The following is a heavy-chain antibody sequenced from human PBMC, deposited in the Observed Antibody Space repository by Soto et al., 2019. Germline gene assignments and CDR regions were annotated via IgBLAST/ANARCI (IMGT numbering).Heavy chain of an antibody. CDR3: ARDRGEYTSSWFWYFSH. D-gene: IGHD6-13*01. Sequence: SETPSLTCSVSGASISSFNWNWVRQPAGKGPEWVGRLNIAGTINYNPSLKSRITMSMDTSKNQISLHLRSVTAADTAIYYCARDRGEYTSSWFWYFSHWGHGALVTVSS. CDR1: GASISSFN. V-gene: IGHV4-4*07. J-gene: IGHJ2*01. CDR2: LNIAGTI.